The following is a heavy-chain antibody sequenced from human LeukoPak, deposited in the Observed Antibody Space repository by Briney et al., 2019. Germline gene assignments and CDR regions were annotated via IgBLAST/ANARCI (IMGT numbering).Heavy chain of an antibody. V-gene: IGHV4-61*02. CDR3: ARRRAAAHGSFDY. J-gene: IGHJ4*02. D-gene: IGHD6-6*01. CDR2: IYTSGST. Sequence: PSQTLSLTCTVSGGSISSGSYYWSWIRQPAGKGLEWIGRIYTSGSTNYNPSLKSRVTISVDTSKNQFSLKLSSVTAADTAVYYCARRRAAAHGSFDYWGQGTLVTVSS. CDR1: GGSISSGSYY.